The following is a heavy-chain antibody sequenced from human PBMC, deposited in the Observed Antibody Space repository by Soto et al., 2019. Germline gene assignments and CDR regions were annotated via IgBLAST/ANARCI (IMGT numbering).Heavy chain of an antibody. D-gene: IGHD3-3*01. J-gene: IGHJ5*02. CDR2: MYYGGRT. V-gene: IGHV4-59*01. CDR1: GGSISSYY. Sequence: PSETLSLTCTVSGGSISSYYWSWIRQPPGKGLEWIGYMYYGGRTNYNPSLKSRVTISVDTSKNQFSLSLTSVTAADTALYYCARGGTFGVYWFDPWGQGTLVTVSS. CDR3: ARGGTFGVYWFDP.